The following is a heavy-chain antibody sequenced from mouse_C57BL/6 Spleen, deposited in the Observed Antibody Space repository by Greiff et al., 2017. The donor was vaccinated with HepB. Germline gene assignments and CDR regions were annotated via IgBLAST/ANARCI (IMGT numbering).Heavy chain of an antibody. D-gene: IGHD1-1*01. Sequence: DVKLVESEGGLVQPGSSMKLSCTASGFTFSDYYMAWVRQVPEKGLEWVANINYDGSSTYYLDSLKSRFIISRDNAKNILYLQMSSLKSEDTATYYCARVFITTDYFDYWGQGTTLTVSS. CDR1: GFTFSDYY. J-gene: IGHJ2*01. CDR3: ARVFITTDYFDY. CDR2: INYDGSST. V-gene: IGHV5-16*01.